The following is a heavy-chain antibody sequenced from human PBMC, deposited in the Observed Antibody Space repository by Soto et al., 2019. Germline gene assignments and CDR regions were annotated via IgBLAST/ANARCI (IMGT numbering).Heavy chain of an antibody. CDR3: ARERLCVCSYCRSYFYGTHV. Sequence: GRSLRLSCAASGFTFSSYAINWDRQARGKGLEWLAVISYDGSNKYYADSEKGRFTISRDNSKNTLYLQMNSVRAEDTAVHHCARERLCVCSYCRSYFYGTHVRGQ. V-gene: IGHV3-30-3*01. CDR1: GFTFSSYA. D-gene: IGHD5-18*01. CDR2: ISYDGSNK. J-gene: IGHJ6*02.